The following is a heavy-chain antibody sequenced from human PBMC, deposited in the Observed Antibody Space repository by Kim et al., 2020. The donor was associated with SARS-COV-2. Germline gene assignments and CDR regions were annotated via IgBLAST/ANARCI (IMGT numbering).Heavy chain of an antibody. J-gene: IGHJ5*02. D-gene: IGHD6-13*01. V-gene: IGHV3-11*01. Sequence: SVKGRFAISRNNAKNSLYLQRNSLRAEATAVYYCARVALGGRRWYWFDPWGQGTLVTVSS. CDR3: ARVALGGRRWYWFDP.